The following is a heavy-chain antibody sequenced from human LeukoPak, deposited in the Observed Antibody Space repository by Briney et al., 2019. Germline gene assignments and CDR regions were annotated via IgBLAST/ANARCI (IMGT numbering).Heavy chain of an antibody. J-gene: IGHJ4*02. D-gene: IGHD3-9*01. CDR1: GGSFSGYY. V-gene: IGHV3-7*01. Sequence: ETLSLTCAVYGGSFSGYYWSWIRQPPGKGLEWVAKIKEDGSEKYYVDSVKGRFTISRDNAKNSLYLQMSSLRAEDTAVYYCARGLVPPDYWGQGTLVTVSS. CDR2: IKEDGSEK. CDR3: ARGLVPPDY.